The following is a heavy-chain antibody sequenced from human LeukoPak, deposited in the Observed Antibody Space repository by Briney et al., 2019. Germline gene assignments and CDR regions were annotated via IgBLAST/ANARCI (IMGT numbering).Heavy chain of an antibody. D-gene: IGHD1-26*01. CDR1: GFTFSSYE. CDR2: ISSSGSTI. Sequence: PGGSLRLSCAASGFTFSSYEMNWVRQAPGKGLEWVSYISSSGSTIYYADSVKGRFTISRDNAKNSLYLQMNSLRAEDTAVYYCARDLNGMGATIYWGQGTLVTVSS. CDR3: ARDLNGMGATIY. J-gene: IGHJ4*02. V-gene: IGHV3-48*03.